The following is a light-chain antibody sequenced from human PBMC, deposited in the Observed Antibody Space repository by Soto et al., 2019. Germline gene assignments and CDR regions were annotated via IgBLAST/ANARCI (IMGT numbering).Light chain of an antibody. CDR1: QSISLW. J-gene: IGKJ4*01. CDR2: AAS. V-gene: IGKV1-12*01. Sequence: IQMSQSSSTLAASVGDRVTITCRASQSISLWLAWYQQKAGKAPKLLIYAASSLQSGVPSRFSGTGSWTDFTLTISSLQPEDFATYYCQQATSFPLPFGGGTKVDIK. CDR3: QQATSFPLP.